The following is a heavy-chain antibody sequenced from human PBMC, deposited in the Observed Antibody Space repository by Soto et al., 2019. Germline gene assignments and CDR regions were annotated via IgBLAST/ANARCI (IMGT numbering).Heavy chain of an antibody. CDR1: GFTFSSYG. V-gene: IGHV3-33*01. J-gene: IGHJ3*02. CDR3: ARGSGGWNDAFDI. Sequence: QVQLVESGGGVVQPGRSLRLSCAASGFTFSSYGMHWVRQAPGKGLEWVAVIWYDGSNKYYADSVKGRFTISRDNSKNTLYLQINSLRAEDTAVYYCARGSGGWNDAFDIWGQGTMVTVSS. CDR2: IWYDGSNK. D-gene: IGHD6-19*01.